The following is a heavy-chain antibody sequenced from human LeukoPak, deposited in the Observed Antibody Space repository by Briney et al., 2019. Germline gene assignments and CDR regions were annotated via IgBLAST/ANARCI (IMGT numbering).Heavy chain of an antibody. Sequence: GGSLRLSCAASGFTFNSYWMSWVRQAPGKGLEWVANIKQDGRERYYVDSVKGRFTISRDNAKNSLYLQMNSLRAEDTAVYYCARSQSWSAFDYWGQGNLVTVSS. CDR3: ARSQSWSAFDY. J-gene: IGHJ4*02. CDR1: GFTFNSYW. CDR2: IKQDGRER. V-gene: IGHV3-7*01.